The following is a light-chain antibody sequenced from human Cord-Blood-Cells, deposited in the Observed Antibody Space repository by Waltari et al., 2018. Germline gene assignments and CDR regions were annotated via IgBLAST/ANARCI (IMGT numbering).Light chain of an antibody. Sequence: SVSGSPGQSITISCTGTSSDVGGYNYVSWYQQHPGKAPKLMIYDVSNRPSGVSNRFSGSKSGNTASLTISGLQAEDEADYYCSSYTSSSTPVVFGGGTKLTVL. CDR2: DVS. CDR1: SSDVGGYNY. J-gene: IGLJ2*01. CDR3: SSYTSSSTPVV. V-gene: IGLV2-14*04.